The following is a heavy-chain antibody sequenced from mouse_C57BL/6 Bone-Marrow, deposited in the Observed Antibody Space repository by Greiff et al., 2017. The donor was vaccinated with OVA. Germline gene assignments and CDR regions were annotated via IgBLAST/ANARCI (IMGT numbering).Heavy chain of an antibody. V-gene: IGHV1-64*01. J-gene: IGHJ2*01. CDR3: ARTFFDY. Sequence: VHLVESGAELMKPGASVKLSCKATGYTFTGYWIEWVKQRPGHGLEWIGMIHPNSGSTNYNEKFKSKATLTVDKSSSTAYMQLSSLTSEDSAVYYCARTFFDYWGQGTTLTVSS. CDR2: IHPNSGST. CDR1: GYTFTGYW.